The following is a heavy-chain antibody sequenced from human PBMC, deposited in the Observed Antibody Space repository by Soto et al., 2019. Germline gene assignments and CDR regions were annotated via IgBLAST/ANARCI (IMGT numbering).Heavy chain of an antibody. J-gene: IGHJ4*02. V-gene: IGHV3-23*01. D-gene: IGHD4-17*01. CDR3: AKAPLYLTTSLGY. CDR2: ISGSGGST. Sequence: EVQLLESGGGLVQPGGSLRLSCAASGFTFSSYAMSWVRQAPGKGLEWVSAISGSGGSTYYADSVKGLFTISRDNSKNTLYLQMNSLRAEDTAVYYCAKAPLYLTTSLGYWGQGTLVTVSS. CDR1: GFTFSSYA.